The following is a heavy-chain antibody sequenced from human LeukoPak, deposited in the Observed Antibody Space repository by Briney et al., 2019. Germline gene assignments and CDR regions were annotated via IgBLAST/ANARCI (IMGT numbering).Heavy chain of an antibody. CDR3: ARTRSSGWYEGPYYGMDV. V-gene: IGHV3-48*01. J-gene: IGHJ6*02. CDR2: INSKTQT. Sequence: PGGSLRLSCAASGFTFSSYSMNWVRQAPGKGLEWVSYINSKTQTYADSGKGRFTISRDEAKNSLYLQMNSLRVEDTAVYYCARTRSSGWYEGPYYGMDVWGQGTTVTVSS. D-gene: IGHD6-19*01. CDR1: GFTFSSYS.